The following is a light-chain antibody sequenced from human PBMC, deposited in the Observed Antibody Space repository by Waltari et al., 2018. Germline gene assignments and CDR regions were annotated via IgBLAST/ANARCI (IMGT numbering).Light chain of an antibody. CDR1: QSVGRS. Sequence: EVVLTQSPATLSLSPGDRATLSCRASQSVGRSLSWYQQKPGQPPRLLIDDASTRATGIPARISGSGSGTDFTLTIGSLESEDFAVYFCLQRSNWPPTFGGGTTVEIK. J-gene: IGKJ4*01. CDR2: DAS. V-gene: IGKV3-11*01. CDR3: LQRSNWPPT.